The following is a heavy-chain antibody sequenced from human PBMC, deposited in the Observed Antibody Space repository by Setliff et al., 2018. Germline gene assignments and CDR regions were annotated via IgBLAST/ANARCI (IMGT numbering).Heavy chain of an antibody. D-gene: IGHD6-6*01. V-gene: IGHV3-48*01. CDR1: GFTFSSYS. CDR3: AKGSSSSRPYYFDY. CDR2: ISSSSSTI. J-gene: IGHJ4*01. Sequence: GGSLRLSCAASGFTFSSYSMNWVRQAPGKGLEWVSYISSSSSTIYYADSVKGRFTISRDNSKNTLYMQMNSLRPEDSAVYYCAKGSSSSRPYYFDYWGHGTLVTVSS.